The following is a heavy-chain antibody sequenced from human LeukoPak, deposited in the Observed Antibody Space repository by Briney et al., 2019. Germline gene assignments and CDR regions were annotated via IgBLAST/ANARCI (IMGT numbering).Heavy chain of an antibody. D-gene: IGHD6-13*01. Sequence: SETLSLTCTVSGGAISGYYWSWIRQPPGKGLEWIGYIYYSGSTNYNPSLKSRVTISVDTSKNQFSLKLSSVTAADTAVYYCARGCSAGTPHNWFDPWGQGTLVTVSS. CDR1: GGAISGYY. CDR2: IYYSGST. J-gene: IGHJ5*02. V-gene: IGHV4-59*01. CDR3: ARGCSAGTPHNWFDP.